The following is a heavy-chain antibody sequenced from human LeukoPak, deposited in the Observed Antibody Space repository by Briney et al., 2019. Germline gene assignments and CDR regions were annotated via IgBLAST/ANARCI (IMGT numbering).Heavy chain of an antibody. CDR1: XXXXTXYG. CDR2: ISAYNGNT. CDR3: ARRSYDSSGYYYSFDP. D-gene: IGHD3-22*01. V-gene: IGHV1-18*01. J-gene: IGHJ5*02. Sequence: XXXXXXXXTXYGISXVRQAPGQGLEWMGWISAYNGNTNYAQKLQGRVTMTTDTSTSTAYMELRSLRSDDTAVYYCARRSYDSSGYYYSFDPWGQGTLVTVSS.